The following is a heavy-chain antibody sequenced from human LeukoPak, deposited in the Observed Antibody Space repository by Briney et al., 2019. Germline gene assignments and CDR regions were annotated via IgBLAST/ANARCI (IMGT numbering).Heavy chain of an antibody. CDR3: ARDLSSRRLDY. CDR2: IWYDGSNK. CDR1: GFTFSNHG. D-gene: IGHD5/OR15-5a*01. V-gene: IGHV3-33*01. J-gene: IGHJ4*02. Sequence: GGSLRLSCVASGFTFSNHGMHWVRQAPGKGLEWVAVIWYDGSNKYYADSVKGRFTISRDNSKNTLYLQMNSLRVEDTAVYYCARDLSSRRLDYWGQGTLVTVSS.